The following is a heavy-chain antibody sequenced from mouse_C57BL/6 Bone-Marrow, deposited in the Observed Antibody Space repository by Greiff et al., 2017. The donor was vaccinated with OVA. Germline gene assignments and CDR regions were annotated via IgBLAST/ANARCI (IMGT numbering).Heavy chain of an antibody. V-gene: IGHV1-63*01. CDR2: IYPGGGYT. CDR1: GYTFTNYW. CDR3: ARGHYGSSPNWYFDV. Sequence: QVQLKQSGAELVRPGTSVKMSCKASGYTFTNYWIGWAKQRPGHGLEWIGDIYPGGGYTNYNEKFKGKATLTADKSSSTAYMQFSSLTSEDSAIYYCARGHYGSSPNWYFDVWGTGTTVTVSS. J-gene: IGHJ1*03. D-gene: IGHD1-1*01.